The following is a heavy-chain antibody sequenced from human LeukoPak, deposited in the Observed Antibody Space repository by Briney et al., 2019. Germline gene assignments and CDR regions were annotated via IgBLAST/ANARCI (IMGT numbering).Heavy chain of an antibody. Sequence: GGSLRLSCAASGFTFSSYSMNWVRQAPGKGLEWVSSISSSSSYIYYADSVKGRFTISRDNAKNSLYLQMNSLRAEDTAVYYCARDPDSSGWYYFDYWGQGTLATVSS. J-gene: IGHJ4*02. CDR1: GFTFSSYS. V-gene: IGHV3-21*01. CDR2: ISSSSSYI. D-gene: IGHD6-19*01. CDR3: ARDPDSSGWYYFDY.